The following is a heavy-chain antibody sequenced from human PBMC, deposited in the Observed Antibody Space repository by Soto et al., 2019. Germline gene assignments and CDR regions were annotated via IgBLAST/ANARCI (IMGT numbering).Heavy chain of an antibody. CDR3: ARDSMAGAGTPHYYCGMDA. D-gene: IGHD6-19*01. CDR2: IIPIFGTA. Sequence: SVKVSCKASGGTFSSYAISWVRQAPGQGLEWMGGIIPIFGTANYAQKFQGRVTITADESTSTAYMELSSLRSEDTAVYYCARDSMAGAGTPHYYCGMDAWGKGTTVTVSS. V-gene: IGHV1-69*13. CDR1: GGTFSSYA. J-gene: IGHJ6*04.